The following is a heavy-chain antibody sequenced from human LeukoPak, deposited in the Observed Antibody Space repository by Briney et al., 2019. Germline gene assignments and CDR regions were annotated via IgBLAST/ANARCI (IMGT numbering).Heavy chain of an antibody. V-gene: IGHV3-48*01. D-gene: IGHD5-18*01. J-gene: IGHJ3*01. Sequence: PGGSLRLSCAASGVTFSSYSINWVRQAPGKGLEWVSYISGSSSPIYYADSVKGRFTISRDNAENSLYLQMSSLRAEDTAVYHCARNLVHLWNVFDFWGLGTMVTVSS. CDR3: ARNLVHLWNVFDF. CDR1: GVTFSSYS. CDR2: ISGSSSPI.